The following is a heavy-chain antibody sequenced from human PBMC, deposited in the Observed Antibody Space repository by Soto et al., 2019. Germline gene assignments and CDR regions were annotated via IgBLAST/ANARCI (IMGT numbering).Heavy chain of an antibody. CDR3: AKGGANSYYYYYYMDV. CDR1: GFTFSSYA. D-gene: IGHD3-16*01. CDR2: ISGSGGST. J-gene: IGHJ6*03. Sequence: VQLLESGGGLVQPGGSLRLSCAASGFTFSSYAMSWVRQAPGKGLEWVSAISGSGGSTYYADSVKGRFTISRDNSKNTLYRQMNSLRAEDTAVYYCAKGGANSYYYYYYMDVWGKGTTVTVSS. V-gene: IGHV3-23*01.